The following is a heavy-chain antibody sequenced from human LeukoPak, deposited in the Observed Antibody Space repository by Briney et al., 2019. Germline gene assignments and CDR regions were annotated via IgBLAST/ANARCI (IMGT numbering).Heavy chain of an antibody. J-gene: IGHJ4*02. CDR2: IIPIFGTA. Sequence: GSSVKVSCKASGGSFSSYAISWVRQAPGQGLEWVGRIIPIFGTANYAQKFQGRVTITTDESTSTAYMELSSLRSEDTAVYYCARNVQWLAYYFDHWGQGTLVTVFS. CDR3: ARNVQWLAYYFDH. V-gene: IGHV1-69*05. CDR1: GGSFSSYA. D-gene: IGHD6-19*01.